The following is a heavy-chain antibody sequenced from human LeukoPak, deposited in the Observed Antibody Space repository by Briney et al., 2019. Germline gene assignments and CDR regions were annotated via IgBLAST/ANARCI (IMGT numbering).Heavy chain of an antibody. V-gene: IGHV4-59*01. CDR2: IYYSGST. D-gene: IGHD6-13*01. CDR1: GGSISSYY. Sequence: SETLSLTCTVPGGSISSYYWSWIRQPPGKGLEWIGYIYYSGSTNYNPSLKSRVTISVDTSKNQFSLKLSSVTAADTAVYYCARVALIAAAGFDYWGQGTLVTVSS. CDR3: ARVALIAAAGFDY. J-gene: IGHJ4*02.